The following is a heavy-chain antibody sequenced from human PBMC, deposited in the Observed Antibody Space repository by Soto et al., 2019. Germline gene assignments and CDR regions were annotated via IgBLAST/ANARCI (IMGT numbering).Heavy chain of an antibody. CDR2: INAGNGNT. J-gene: IGHJ4*02. CDR3: ARDHTNGYSYGFFDH. CDR1: GYTFTSYA. Sequence: QVQLVQSGAEVKKPGASVKVSCKASGYTFTSYAMHWVRQAPGQRLEWMGWINAGNGNTKYSQKFQGRVTITRDTSARTAYMELSSLRSEDTAVYYCARDHTNGYSYGFFDHWGQGTLVSFSS. D-gene: IGHD5-18*01. V-gene: IGHV1-3*01.